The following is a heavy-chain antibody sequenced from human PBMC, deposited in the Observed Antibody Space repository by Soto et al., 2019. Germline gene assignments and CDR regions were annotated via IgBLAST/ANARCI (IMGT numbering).Heavy chain of an antibody. CDR3: ARISRQQLVRWFDP. CDR1: GFSLSNARMG. V-gene: IGHV2-26*01. J-gene: IGHJ5*02. CDR2: IFSDDEK. D-gene: IGHD6-13*01. Sequence: QVTLKESGPVLVKPTETLTLTCTVSGFSLSNARMGVSWIRRPPGKALEWLAHIFSDDEKSYSTSLKSRLTISKDTSKSQVVLSMTNMDPVDTATYYCARISRQQLVRWFDPWGQGTLVTVSS.